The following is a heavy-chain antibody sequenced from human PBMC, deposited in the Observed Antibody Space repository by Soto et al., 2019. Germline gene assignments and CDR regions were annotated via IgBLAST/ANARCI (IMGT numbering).Heavy chain of an antibody. D-gene: IGHD3-10*01. CDR1: GDSMGSGDYY. J-gene: IGHJ5*02. V-gene: IGHV4-30-4*01. CDR2: IYYIGTT. CDR3: ARGSTYYGFLT. Sequence: QVQLQESGPGLVKPSQTLSLTCTVSGDSMGSGDYYWSWIRQPPGKGLEWIGYIYYIGTTFYNPSLESRVNISVDTSKNQFSQRLTSVTAADTAVYYCARGSTYYGFLTWGQGTLVTVSS.